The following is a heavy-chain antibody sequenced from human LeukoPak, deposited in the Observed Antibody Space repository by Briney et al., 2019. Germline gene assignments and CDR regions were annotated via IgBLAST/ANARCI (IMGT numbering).Heavy chain of an antibody. J-gene: IGHJ4*02. V-gene: IGHV1-69*05. D-gene: IGHD5-12*01. CDR1: GGTFSSYA. Sequence: ASVKVSCKASGGTFSSYAISWVRQAPGQGLEWMGGIIPIFGTANYAQKFQGRVTMTRDTSTSTVYMELSSLRSEDTAVYYCAREGVDIVAVEILFDYWGQGTLVTVSS. CDR3: AREGVDIVAVEILFDY. CDR2: IIPIFGTA.